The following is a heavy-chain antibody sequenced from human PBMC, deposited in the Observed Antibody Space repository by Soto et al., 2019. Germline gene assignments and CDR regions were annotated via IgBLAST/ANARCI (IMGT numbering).Heavy chain of an antibody. Sequence: QVQLVESGGGVVQPGRSLRLSCAASGFTFSSYAMHWVRQAPGKGLEWVAVISYDGSNKYYADSVKGRFTISRDNSKNTLYLQMNSLRAEDTAVYYCARVPRGQLWLRYFDLWGRGTLVTVSS. CDR1: GFTFSSYA. D-gene: IGHD5-18*01. CDR3: ARVPRGQLWLRYFDL. J-gene: IGHJ2*01. V-gene: IGHV3-30-3*01. CDR2: ISYDGSNK.